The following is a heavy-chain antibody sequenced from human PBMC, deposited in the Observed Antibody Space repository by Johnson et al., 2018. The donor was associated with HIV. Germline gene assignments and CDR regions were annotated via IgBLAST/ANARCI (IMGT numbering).Heavy chain of an antibody. CDR3: AKLRSGSYAVDAFDI. D-gene: IGHD1-26*01. V-gene: IGHV3-66*02. J-gene: IGHJ3*02. CDR2: IYSGGST. CDR1: GFTVSSNY. Sequence: VQLVESGGGLVQPGGSLKLSCAASGFTVSSNYMSWVRQAPGKGLEWVSVIYSGGSTYYADSVKGRFTISRDNSKNTLYLQMNSLRAEDTAVYYCAKLRSGSYAVDAFDIWGQGTMVTGSS.